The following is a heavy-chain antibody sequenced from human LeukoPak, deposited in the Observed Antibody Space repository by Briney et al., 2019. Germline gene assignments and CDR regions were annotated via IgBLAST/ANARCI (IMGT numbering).Heavy chain of an antibody. CDR3: ARDIVVAVAALDAFDI. D-gene: IGHD2-15*01. CDR2: INPDGSST. CDR1: GFSFSTSW. V-gene: IGHV3-74*01. Sequence: GGSQRLSCAASGFSFSTSWMHWVRHAPGKGLVWVSRINPDGSSTNYADSVKGRFTISRDNAKNTLYLQMNSLRAEDTAVYYCARDIVVAVAALDAFDIWGQGTMVTVSS. J-gene: IGHJ3*02.